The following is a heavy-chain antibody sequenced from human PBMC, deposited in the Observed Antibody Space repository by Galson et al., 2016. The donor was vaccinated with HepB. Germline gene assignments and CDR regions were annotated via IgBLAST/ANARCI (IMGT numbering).Heavy chain of an antibody. V-gene: IGHV4-31*11. D-gene: IGHD6-19*01. CDR1: RASVTSGGYY. J-gene: IGHJ4*02. Sequence: TLSLTCAVSRASVTSGGYYWTWFRQHPVKGLEWIGYNYNGGTSYSAPSLRSRVTISVDTSKNEFSLSLNSVTAADTGVYYCATKAGYTTGWGFWGQGTLVTVSS. CDR3: ATKAGYTTGWGF. CDR2: NYNGGTS.